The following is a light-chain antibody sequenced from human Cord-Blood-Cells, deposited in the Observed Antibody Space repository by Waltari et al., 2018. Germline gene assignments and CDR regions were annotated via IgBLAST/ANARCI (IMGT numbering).Light chain of an antibody. CDR2: KAS. V-gene: IGKV1-5*03. J-gene: IGKJ1*01. CDR1: QSISSW. Sequence: DIQMTQSPSTLSASVGHRVTITCRASQSISSWLAWYQQKPGKAPKLLIYKASSLESGVPSRFSGSGSGTEFTLTISSLQPDDFATYYCQQYNSYSPWTFGQGTKEEIK. CDR3: QQYNSYSPWT.